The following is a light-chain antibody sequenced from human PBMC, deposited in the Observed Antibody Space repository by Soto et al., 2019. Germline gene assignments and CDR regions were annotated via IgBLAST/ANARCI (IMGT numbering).Light chain of an antibody. J-gene: IGKJ1*01. V-gene: IGKV3-15*01. CDR1: QSVNTN. CDR3: QQYNKWPPA. CDR2: GAS. Sequence: TVMTQSPDTLSVSPGERVTLSRRASQSVNTNLAWYQQKPGQGPRLLVHGASTRATCIPARFSGSGSGTEVALTISSLQSEDVAVYHCQQYNKWPPAFGQGTKVEMK.